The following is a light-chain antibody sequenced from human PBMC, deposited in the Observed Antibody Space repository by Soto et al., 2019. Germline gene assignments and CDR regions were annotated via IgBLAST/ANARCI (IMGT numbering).Light chain of an antibody. CDR3: QQSYNIPIT. CDR2: GAS. V-gene: IGKV1-39*01. Sequence: IQMTQFPSSLSASVGDRVTVTCRASQSISRYLNWYQQMSGRAPKLLIYGASNLRSGVPSRFSGSGSETDFTLTINNVQPEDSATYYCQQSYNIPITFGQGTRLEIK. CDR1: QSISRY. J-gene: IGKJ5*01.